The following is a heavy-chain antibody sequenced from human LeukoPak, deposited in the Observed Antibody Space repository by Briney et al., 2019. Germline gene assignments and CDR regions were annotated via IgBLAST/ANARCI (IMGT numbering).Heavy chain of an antibody. CDR3: AKDGLRLYFDY. D-gene: IGHD3-16*01. J-gene: IGHJ4*02. V-gene: IGHV3-23*01. CDR1: EFTFSNYV. Sequence: GGSLRLSCAASEFTFSNYVMNWVRQAPGKGLEWVSSIRQSGDITYYADSVKGRFTISRDNSKNTLYLQMNSLRAEDTAVYYCAKDGLRLYFDYWGQGTLVTVSS. CDR2: IRQSGDIT.